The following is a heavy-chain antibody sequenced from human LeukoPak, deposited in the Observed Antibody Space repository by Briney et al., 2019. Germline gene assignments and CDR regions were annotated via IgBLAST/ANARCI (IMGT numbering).Heavy chain of an antibody. CDR3: ARESPYYDILTGSDYYYYMDV. Sequence: PGGSLRLSCAASGFTFSSYSMNWVRQAPGKGLEWVSSISSSSSYIYYADSVKGRFTISRDNAKNSLYLQMNSLRAEDTAVYYCARESPYYDILTGSDYYYYMDVWGKGTTVTVSS. D-gene: IGHD3-9*01. CDR2: ISSSSSYI. CDR1: GFTFSSYS. V-gene: IGHV3-21*01. J-gene: IGHJ6*03.